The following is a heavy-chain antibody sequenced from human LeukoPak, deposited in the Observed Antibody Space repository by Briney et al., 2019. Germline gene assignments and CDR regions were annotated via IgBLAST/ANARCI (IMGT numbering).Heavy chain of an antibody. CDR3: ARRSPTNCFDP. CDR1: GFTFSSYA. J-gene: IGHJ5*02. Sequence: PGGSLRLSCAASGFTFSSYAMHWVRQAPGKGLEYVSAISNNGGGPYYASSVKGRFTISRDDSKNTLYLQMSSLRAEDMAVYYCARRSPTNCFDPWGQGNLVTVSS. V-gene: IGHV3-64*01. CDR2: ISNNGGGP.